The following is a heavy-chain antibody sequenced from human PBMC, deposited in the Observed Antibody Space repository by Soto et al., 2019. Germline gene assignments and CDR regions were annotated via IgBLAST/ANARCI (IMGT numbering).Heavy chain of an antibody. CDR2: FDPEDGET. J-gene: IGHJ5*02. D-gene: IGHD3-10*01. V-gene: IGHV1-24*01. Sequence: GASVKVSCKVSGYALTELSMHWVRQAPGKGLEWMGGFDPEDGETIYAQKFQGRVTMTEDTSTDTAYMELSSLRSEDTAVYYCATVHGSGFSGWFDPWGQGTLVTVSS. CDR1: GYALTELS. CDR3: ATVHGSGFSGWFDP.